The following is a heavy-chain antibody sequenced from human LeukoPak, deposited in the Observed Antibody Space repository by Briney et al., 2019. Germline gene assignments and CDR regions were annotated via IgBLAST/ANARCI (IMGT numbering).Heavy chain of an antibody. V-gene: IGHV3-21*01. J-gene: IGHJ4*02. CDR2: ISGDSTYI. Sequence: GGSLRLSCAASGFTLASYSMNWVRQAPGKGLEWVSSISGDSTYIYNAGSVKGRFTISRDNAQASLYLQMISLRADDTAVYYCARVSGRLERHSDLDYWGQGTLVIVSS. D-gene: IGHD1-1*01. CDR1: GFTLASYS. CDR3: ARVSGRLERHSDLDY.